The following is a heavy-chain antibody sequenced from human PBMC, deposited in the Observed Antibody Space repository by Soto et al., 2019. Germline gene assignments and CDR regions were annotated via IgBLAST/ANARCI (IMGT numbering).Heavy chain of an antibody. CDR3: ARVGYYDSSGYPDWYFDL. CDR1: GYTFTSYY. CDR2: INPSGGST. D-gene: IGHD3-22*01. Sequence: GASVKVSCKASGYTFTSYYMHWVRQAPGQGLEWMGIINPSGGSTSYAQKFQGRVTMTRDTSTSTVYMELSSLRSEDTAVYYCARVGYYDSSGYPDWYFDLWGRGTLVTVSS. V-gene: IGHV1-46*01. J-gene: IGHJ2*01.